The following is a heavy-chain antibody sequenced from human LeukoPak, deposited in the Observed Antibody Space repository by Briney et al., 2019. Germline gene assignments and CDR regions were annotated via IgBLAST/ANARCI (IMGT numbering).Heavy chain of an antibody. Sequence: MSGGSLRLSCAASGFTFSSDSMNWVRQAPGKGLEWVSSISSSSSYIYYADSVKGRFTISRDNAKNSLYLQMNSLRAEDTAVYYCARDLGFRLDYWGQGTLVTVSS. CDR1: GFTFSSDS. CDR2: ISSSSSYI. D-gene: IGHD3-16*01. CDR3: ARDLGFRLDY. J-gene: IGHJ4*02. V-gene: IGHV3-21*01.